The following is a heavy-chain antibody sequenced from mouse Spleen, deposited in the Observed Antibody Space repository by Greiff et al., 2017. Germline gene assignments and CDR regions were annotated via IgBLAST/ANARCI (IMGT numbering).Heavy chain of an antibody. CDR2: INPNNGGT. CDR3: ARSTGWDAGAYFDY. CDR1: GYTFTDYY. Sequence: VQLQQSGPELVKPGASVKISCKASGYTFTDYYMNWVKQSHGKSLEWIGDINPNNGGTSYNQKFKGKATLTVDKSSSTAYMELRSLTSEDSAVYYCARSTGWDAGAYFDYWGQGTTLTVSS. D-gene: IGHD4-1*01. J-gene: IGHJ2*01. V-gene: IGHV1-26*01.